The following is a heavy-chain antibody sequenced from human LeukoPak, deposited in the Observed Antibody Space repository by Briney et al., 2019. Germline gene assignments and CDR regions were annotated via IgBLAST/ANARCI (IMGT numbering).Heavy chain of an antibody. CDR1: GGTFSSYA. V-gene: IGHV1-69*13. D-gene: IGHD2-15*01. CDR2: IIPIFGTA. J-gene: IGHJ6*02. CDR3: ASKEAYCSGGSCYLTASDYYYGMDV. Sequence: SVKVSCKASGGTFSSYAISWVRQAPGQGLEWMGGIIPIFGTANYAQKFQGRVTITADESTSAAYMELSSLRSEDTAVYYCASKEAYCSGGSCYLTASDYYYGMDVWGQGTTVTVSS.